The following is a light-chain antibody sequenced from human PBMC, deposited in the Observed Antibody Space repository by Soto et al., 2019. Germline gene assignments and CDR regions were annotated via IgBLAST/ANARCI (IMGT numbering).Light chain of an antibody. CDR2: DVS. CDR1: QGVTTN. Sequence: EIVMTPSPATLSVSPGERSTLSCMAGQGVTTNFAWYQQKSGQSPRLLIYDVSIRATGVPARFSATGSETDFTLTISGLQSEDSAVYFCQKYNNWPFSCGQGTRREIK. V-gene: IGKV3-15*01. J-gene: IGKJ5*01. CDR3: QKYNNWPFS.